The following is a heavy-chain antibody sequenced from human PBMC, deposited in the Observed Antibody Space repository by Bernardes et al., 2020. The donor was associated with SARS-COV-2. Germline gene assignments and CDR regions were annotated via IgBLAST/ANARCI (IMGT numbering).Heavy chain of an antibody. CDR1: GGSISSYY. J-gene: IGHJ6*03. D-gene: IGHD2-2*01. CDR2: IYTSGST. V-gene: IGHV4-4*07. CDR3: ARDRRYCSSTSCYSSRSMDV. Sequence: SETLSLTCTVSGGSISSYYWSWIRQPAGKGLEWIGRIYTSGSTNYNPSLKSRVTMSVDTSKNQFSLKLSSVTAADTAVYYCARDRRYCSSTSCYSSRSMDVWGKGTTVTVSS.